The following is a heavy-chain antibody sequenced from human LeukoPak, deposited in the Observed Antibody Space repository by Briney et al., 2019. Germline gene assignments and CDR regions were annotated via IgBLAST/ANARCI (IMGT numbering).Heavy chain of an antibody. Sequence: NPSETLSLTCTVSSGSISSYYWSWMRQPPGKGLEGIVNIYYSGSTNYNPSLKSRVTISVDTSKNQFSLKLSSVTPADTAVDYCARVIPLITAMAYDAFDIWGQGTMVTVSS. CDR2: IYYSGST. CDR1: SGSISSYY. J-gene: IGHJ3*02. D-gene: IGHD5-18*01. CDR3: ARVIPLITAMAYDAFDI. V-gene: IGHV4-59*01.